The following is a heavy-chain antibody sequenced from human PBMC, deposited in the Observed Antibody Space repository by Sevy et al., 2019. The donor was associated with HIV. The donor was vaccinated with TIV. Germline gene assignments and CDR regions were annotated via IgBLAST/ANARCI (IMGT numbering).Heavy chain of an antibody. D-gene: IGHD3-22*01. Sequence: GGSLRLSCAASGFTFSSYAMSWVRQAPGKGLEWVSAISGSGGSTYYADSVKGRFTISRENSKNTLYLQMNRLRAEDTAVYYCAIITMIARLDYWGQGTLVTVSS. CDR2: ISGSGGST. J-gene: IGHJ4*02. CDR1: GFTFSSYA. V-gene: IGHV3-23*01. CDR3: AIITMIARLDY.